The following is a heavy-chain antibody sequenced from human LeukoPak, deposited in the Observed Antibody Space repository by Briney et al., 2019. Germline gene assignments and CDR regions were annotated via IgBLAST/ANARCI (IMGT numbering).Heavy chain of an antibody. CDR3: ASSYRPNLVQFDY. CDR2: ISSSSSYI. D-gene: IGHD3-16*02. V-gene: IGHV3-21*01. Sequence: PGGSLRLSCAASGFTFSWHSLNWVRQAPGKGLEWVSSISSSSSYIYYADSVKGRFTISRDNAKNSLYLQMNSLRAVDTAVYYCASSYRPNLVQFDYWGQGTPVTVSS. J-gene: IGHJ4*02. CDR1: GFTFSWHS.